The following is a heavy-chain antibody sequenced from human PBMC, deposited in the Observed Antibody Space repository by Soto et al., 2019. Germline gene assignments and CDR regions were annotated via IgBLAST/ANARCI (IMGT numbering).Heavy chain of an antibody. V-gene: IGHV1-2*04. CDR2: INPNSGGT. Sequence: QVQLVQSGAEVKKPGASVKVSCKASGYTFTGYYMHWVRQAPGQGLEWMGWINPNSGGTNYAQKFQGWVTMTRDTSISTADRELSRLRSDDTAVYYCARGITMVRGVLLDAFDIWGQGTMVTVSS. J-gene: IGHJ3*02. CDR3: ARGITMVRGVLLDAFDI. D-gene: IGHD3-10*01. CDR1: GYTFTGYY.